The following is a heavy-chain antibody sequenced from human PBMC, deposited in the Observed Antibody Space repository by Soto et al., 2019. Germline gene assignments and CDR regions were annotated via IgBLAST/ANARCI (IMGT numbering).Heavy chain of an antibody. CDR1: GYSFTSYW. CDR3: ARGAAADYYYYYGMDV. Sequence: GEALKISCKGSGYSFTSYWIGWVRQMPGKGLEWMGIIYPGDSGTRYSPSFQGQVTISADKSISTAYLQWSSLKASDTAMYYCARGAAADYYYYYGMDVWGQGTTVTVS. V-gene: IGHV5-51*01. J-gene: IGHJ6*02. CDR2: IYPGDSGT. D-gene: IGHD6-13*01.